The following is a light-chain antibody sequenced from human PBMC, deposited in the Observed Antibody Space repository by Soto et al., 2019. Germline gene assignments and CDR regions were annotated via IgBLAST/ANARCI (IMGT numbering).Light chain of an antibody. CDR3: QVWDSSSDHVV. Sequence: YELTQPPSVSVAPGKTARITCGGKNIGSKSVHWYQQKPGQAPVLVIYYDTDRPSGIPERFSGSNSGNTATLTISRVEAGDEADYYCQVWDSSSDHVVFGGGTKLTVL. J-gene: IGLJ2*01. CDR2: YDT. V-gene: IGLV3-21*04. CDR1: NIGSKS.